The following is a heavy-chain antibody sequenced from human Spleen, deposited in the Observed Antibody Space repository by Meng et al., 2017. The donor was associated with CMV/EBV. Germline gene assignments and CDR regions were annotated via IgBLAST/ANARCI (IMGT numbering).Heavy chain of an antibody. Sequence: KASGYDFTGYDINWVRQTSGPGLEWMGWMNPYRGDTGYAQKFQGRVTITRDTSITTAYMELSNLRSDDTAVYYCTRNWRKGKGWFDPWGQGTLVTVSS. J-gene: IGHJ5*02. D-gene: IGHD1-1*01. CDR1: GYDFTGYD. V-gene: IGHV1-8*03. CDR2: MNPYRGDT. CDR3: TRNWRKGKGWFDP.